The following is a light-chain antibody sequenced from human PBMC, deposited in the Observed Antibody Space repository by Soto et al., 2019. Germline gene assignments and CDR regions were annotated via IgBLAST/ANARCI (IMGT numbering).Light chain of an antibody. CDR1: QSVNTKY. V-gene: IGKV3-20*01. CDR2: GVS. J-gene: IGKJ1*01. CDR3: QHYNSYSEA. Sequence: EIVLTQSPGTLSLSPGERATLSCRASQSVNTKYLAWYQQKPGQAPRLLISGVSSRATGIPDRFSGSGSGTEFTLTISSLQPDDFATYYCQHYNSYSEAFGQGTKVDIK.